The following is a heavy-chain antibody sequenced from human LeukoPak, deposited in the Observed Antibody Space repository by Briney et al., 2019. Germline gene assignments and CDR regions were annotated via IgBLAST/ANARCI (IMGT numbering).Heavy chain of an antibody. CDR3: AKNNEYY. CDR2: ISYDGSNK. Sequence: GGSLRLSCAASGFTFSSYGMHWVRQAPGKGLEWVAVISYDGSNKYYADSVKGRFTISRDNSKNTLYLQMNSLRAEDTAVYYCAKNNEYYWGQGTLVTVSS. D-gene: IGHD2-8*01. J-gene: IGHJ4*02. CDR1: GFTFSSYG. V-gene: IGHV3-30*18.